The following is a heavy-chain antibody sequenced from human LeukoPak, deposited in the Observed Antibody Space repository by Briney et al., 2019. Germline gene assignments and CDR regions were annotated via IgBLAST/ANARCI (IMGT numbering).Heavy chain of an antibody. D-gene: IGHD3-22*01. Sequence: ASVKVSCKASGYTFTNYHMYWVRQAPGQGLEWMGIINPSGGRTSYAQKFQGRVTMTRDMSTSTVYMELSSLRSEDTAVYYCARGTYYYDSSGYSTNAFDIWGQGTMVTVSS. CDR1: GYTFTNYH. J-gene: IGHJ3*02. CDR3: ARGTYYYDSSGYSTNAFDI. CDR2: INPSGGRT. V-gene: IGHV1-46*01.